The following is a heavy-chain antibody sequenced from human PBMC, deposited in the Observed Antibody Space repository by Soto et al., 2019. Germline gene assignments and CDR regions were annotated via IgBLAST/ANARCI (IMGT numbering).Heavy chain of an antibody. Sequence: QVQLVQSGAEVKKPGSSVKVSCKAPGGTFSSYAISWVRQAPGQGLEWMGGINPIFGTAKYAQKFQGRVTITADESTSAGYMELSSLGAEDTALYYCARSQGGSSSLDIYYYYYYGMDVWGQGSTVTVSS. D-gene: IGHD2-15*01. CDR2: INPIFGTA. V-gene: IGHV1-69*01. CDR1: GGTFSSYA. CDR3: ARSQGGSSSLDIYYYYYYGMDV. J-gene: IGHJ6*02.